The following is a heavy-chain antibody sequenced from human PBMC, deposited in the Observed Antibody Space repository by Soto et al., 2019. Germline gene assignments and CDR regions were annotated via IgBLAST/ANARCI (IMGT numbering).Heavy chain of an antibody. D-gene: IGHD1-26*01. CDR3: ARDWDGDLAFDI. V-gene: IGHV3-30-3*01. J-gene: IGHJ3*02. CDR1: GFTFSSYA. Sequence: GGSLRLSCAASGFTFSSYAMHWVRQAPGKGLEWVAVISYDGSNKYYADSVKGRFTISRDNSKNTLYLQMNSLRAEDTAVYYCARDWDGDLAFDIWGQGTMVTVSS. CDR2: ISYDGSNK.